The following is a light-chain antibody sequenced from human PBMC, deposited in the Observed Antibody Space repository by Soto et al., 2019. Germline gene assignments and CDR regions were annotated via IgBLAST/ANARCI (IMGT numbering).Light chain of an antibody. J-gene: IGKJ1*01. CDR3: QQYINYSRT. Sequence: DIQMTQSPSTLSASVGDRVTITCRASQSISSWLAWYQQKPGKAPKVLIYEASSFENGVPSRFSGSGSGTDFTLTISSLQPDDSATYYGQQYINYSRTFGQGTKVEIK. CDR1: QSISSW. CDR2: EAS. V-gene: IGKV1-5*03.